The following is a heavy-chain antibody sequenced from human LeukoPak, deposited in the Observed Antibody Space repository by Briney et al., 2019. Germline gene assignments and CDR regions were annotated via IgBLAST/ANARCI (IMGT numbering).Heavy chain of an antibody. CDR2: INAYNGNT. CDR1: GYTFTSYI. CDR3: ARDLYSYGPNDAFDI. J-gene: IGHJ3*02. V-gene: IGHV1-18*01. Sequence: ASVKVSCKASGYTFTSYIISWVRQAPGQGLEWMGWINAYNGNTDYAQRVQGRVTMTTDTSTSTAYMEVRSLRSDDTAVYYCARDLYSYGPNDAFDIWGQGTMVTVSS. D-gene: IGHD5-18*01.